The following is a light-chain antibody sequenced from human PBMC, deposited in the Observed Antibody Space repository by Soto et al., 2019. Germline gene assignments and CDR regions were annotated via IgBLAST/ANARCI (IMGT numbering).Light chain of an antibody. CDR1: SSDVGGYNY. Sequence: QSVLTQPASVSGSPGQSITISCTGTSSDVGGYNYVSWYQQHPGKAPKLRIYDVRNRPSGVSNRFSGCKSGNTAYLTISGIQAEDEADYYCSSYTSSSTLVVFGGGTKLTVL. CDR2: DVR. CDR3: SSYTSSSTLVV. J-gene: IGLJ2*01. V-gene: IGLV2-14*01.